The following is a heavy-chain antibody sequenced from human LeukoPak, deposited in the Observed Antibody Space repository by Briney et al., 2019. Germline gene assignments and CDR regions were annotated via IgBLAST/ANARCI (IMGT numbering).Heavy chain of an antibody. Sequence: GGSLRLSCAASGLTFSNYALSWVRQAPGKGLEWVSALSSSGGNAKHADSVKGRFTISRDNSKNTLYLQMNSLRAEDTAVYYCAKNVMYYYDSSGYYRNAFDTWGQGTMVTVSS. CDR2: LSSSGGNA. D-gene: IGHD3-22*01. CDR3: AKNVMYYYDSSGYYRNAFDT. CDR1: GLTFSNYA. J-gene: IGHJ3*02. V-gene: IGHV3-23*01.